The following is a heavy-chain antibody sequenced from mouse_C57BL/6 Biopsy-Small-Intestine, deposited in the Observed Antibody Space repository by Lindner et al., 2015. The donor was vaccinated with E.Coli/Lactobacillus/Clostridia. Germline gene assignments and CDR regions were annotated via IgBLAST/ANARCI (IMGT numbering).Heavy chain of an antibody. D-gene: IGHD1-1*01. CDR1: GFTFSSYA. CDR2: ISDGGSYT. J-gene: IGHJ4*01. Sequence: VQLQESGGGLVKPGGSLKLSCAASGFTFSSYAMSWVRQTPEKRLEWVATISDGGSYTYYPDNVKGRFTISRDNAKNNLYLQMSHLKSEDTAMCYCARDYYGSSYYAMDYWGQGTSVTVSS. CDR3: ARDYYGSSYYAMDY. V-gene: IGHV5-4*01.